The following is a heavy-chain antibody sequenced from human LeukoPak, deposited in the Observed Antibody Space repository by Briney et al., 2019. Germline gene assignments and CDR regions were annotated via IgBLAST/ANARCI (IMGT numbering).Heavy chain of an antibody. CDR3: VREYSISSGRAFDI. J-gene: IGHJ3*02. D-gene: IGHD6-6*01. CDR1: GFTFSSYW. V-gene: IGHV3-74*01. CDR2: ISTDGSST. Sequence: GGSLRLSCAASGFTFSSYWMHWVRQAPGKGLVWVSRISTDGSSTNSADSVKGRLTISRDNAKNTLYLQMNSLRAEDTAVYYCVREYSISSGRAFDIWGQGTMVTVSP.